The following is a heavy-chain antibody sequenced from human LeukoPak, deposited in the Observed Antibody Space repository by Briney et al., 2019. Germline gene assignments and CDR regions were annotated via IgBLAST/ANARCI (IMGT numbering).Heavy chain of an antibody. CDR1: GYTFTGYY. Sequence: GASVKLSCKASGYTFTGYYMHWVRHAPGQGLEWMEWIIPNSGGTNYAQKLQGRVTMTRDTSISTAYMELSRLRSDDTAVYYCARADPIVVVPAAINYYYYMDVWGKGTTVTVSS. D-gene: IGHD2-2*01. J-gene: IGHJ6*03. CDR3: ARADPIVVVPAAINYYYYMDV. CDR2: IIPNSGGT. V-gene: IGHV1-2*02.